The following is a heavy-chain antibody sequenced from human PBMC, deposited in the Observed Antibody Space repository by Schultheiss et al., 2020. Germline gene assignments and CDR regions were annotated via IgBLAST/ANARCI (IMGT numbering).Heavy chain of an antibody. CDR2: ISGSGGST. CDR3: ARGVDTAMVTRYYYYGMDV. Sequence: GGSLRLSCAASGFTFSSYAMSWVRQAPGKGLEWVSAISGSGGSTYYADSVKGRFTISRDNSKNTLYLQMNSLRAEDTAVYYCARGVDTAMVTRYYYYGMDVWGQGTTVTVSS. V-gene: IGHV3-23*01. CDR1: GFTFSSYA. D-gene: IGHD5-18*01. J-gene: IGHJ6*02.